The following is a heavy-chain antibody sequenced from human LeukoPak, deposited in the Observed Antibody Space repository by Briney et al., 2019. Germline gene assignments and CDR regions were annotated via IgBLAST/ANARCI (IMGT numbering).Heavy chain of an antibody. CDR3: AREPNV. Sequence: SETLSLTCTASGGSISGSNYHWGWIRQPPGKGLEWVGNVYHSGSAFYNESLRGRTTISVDTSKNQFSLKLTSVTAADTAVYYCAREPNVWGQGILVTVSS. J-gene: IGHJ4*02. CDR1: GGSISGSNYH. CDR2: VYHSGSA. V-gene: IGHV4-39*07.